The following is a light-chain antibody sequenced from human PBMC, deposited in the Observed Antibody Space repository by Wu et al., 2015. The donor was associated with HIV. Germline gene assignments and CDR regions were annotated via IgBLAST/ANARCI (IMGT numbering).Light chain of an antibody. J-gene: IGKJ4*01. CDR3: QQYAKWPLT. V-gene: IGKV3-15*01. CDR2: DAS. Sequence: EIVMTQSPATLSVSPGERAALSCRASQSVSGKIAWYQQKSGQAPRVLIFDASTRATDVPTRFSGSGSGTEFTLTISRMQSEDFAVYYCQQYAKWPLTFGGGTKVEIK. CDR1: QSVSGK.